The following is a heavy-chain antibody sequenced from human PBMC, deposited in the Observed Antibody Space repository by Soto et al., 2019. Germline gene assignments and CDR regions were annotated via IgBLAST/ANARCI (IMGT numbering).Heavy chain of an antibody. Sequence: QVPLVESGGGVVQPGRSLRLSCAASGFIFSNYGMHWFRQAPGKGLEWVSVTSYAGDKEYYADSVKGRFTSARDNSKNTLYLQMRSLRVKDTAGYYCANDIALVRGVILDMDVWCQGTTVPV. V-gene: IGHV3-30*18. J-gene: IGHJ6*02. CDR2: TSYAGDKE. CDR1: GFIFSNYG. CDR3: ANDIALVRGVILDMDV. D-gene: IGHD3-10*01.